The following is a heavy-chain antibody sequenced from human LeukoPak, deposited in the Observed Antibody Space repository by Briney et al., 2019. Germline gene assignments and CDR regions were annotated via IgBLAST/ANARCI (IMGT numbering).Heavy chain of an antibody. CDR2: INSRGKTI. CDR3: AIIAPNP. CDR1: GLTFNDYS. J-gene: IGHJ4*02. V-gene: IGHV3-11*04. Sequence: GGSLRLSCAASGLTFNDYSMSWIRQAPGKGLEWVSYINSRGKTIYYADSVKGRFTISRDNAKSSLYLQMNSLRAEDTAVYYCAIIAPNPWGQGTLVTVSS. D-gene: IGHD6-13*01.